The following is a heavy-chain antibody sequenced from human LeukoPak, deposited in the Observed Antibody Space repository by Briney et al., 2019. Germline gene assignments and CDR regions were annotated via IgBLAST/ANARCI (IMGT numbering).Heavy chain of an antibody. CDR1: GFTFSSYA. CDR3: AKGGGWLQFHHFDY. Sequence: GGSLRLSCAASGFTFSSYAMSWVRQAPGKGLEWVSAISGSGGSTYYADSVKGRFTISRDNSKNTLYLQMNSLRAEDTVVYYCAKGGGWLQFHHFDYWGQGTLVTVSS. D-gene: IGHD5-24*01. J-gene: IGHJ4*02. V-gene: IGHV3-23*01. CDR2: ISGSGGST.